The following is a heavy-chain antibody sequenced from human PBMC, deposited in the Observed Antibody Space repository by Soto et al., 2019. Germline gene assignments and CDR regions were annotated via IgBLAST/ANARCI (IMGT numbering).Heavy chain of an antibody. CDR3: ARVRAARPNYFYYGMDV. CDR1: GYTFTDSY. V-gene: IGHV1-2*02. Sequence: ASVKVSGKASGYTFTDSYIHWVRRAPGQGLEWMRWINPNSGGSNYAQKFQGGVTMTWDTSITTAYMELSRLRSDDTAIYYCARVRAARPNYFYYGMDVWGQGTTVTVSS. J-gene: IGHJ6*02. D-gene: IGHD6-6*01. CDR2: INPNSGGS.